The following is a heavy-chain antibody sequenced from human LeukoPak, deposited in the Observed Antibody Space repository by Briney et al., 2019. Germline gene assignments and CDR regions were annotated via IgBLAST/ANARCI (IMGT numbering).Heavy chain of an antibody. Sequence: SETLSLTCAVYGGSFSGYHWSWIRQPPGKGLEWIGEINHSGSTNYNPSLKSRVTISVDTSKNQFSLKLSSVTAADTAVYYCARRGALLLWFGEFTTYFDYWSQGTLVTVSS. CDR2: INHSGST. V-gene: IGHV4-34*01. D-gene: IGHD3-10*01. J-gene: IGHJ4*02. CDR3: ARRGALLLWFGEFTTYFDY. CDR1: GGSFSGYH.